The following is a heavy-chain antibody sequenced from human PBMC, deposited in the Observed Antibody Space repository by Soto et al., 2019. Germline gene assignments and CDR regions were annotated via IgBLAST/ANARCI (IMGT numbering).Heavy chain of an antibody. J-gene: IGHJ4*02. Sequence: QVQLVQSGAEVKKPGASVKVSCKASGYTFTSYGFSWVRQAPGQGLEWMGWISAYNGNTNYAQKLQGRVTMTTDTSTRTAYMDLRSLRSDDTAVYYCAAFDYTGNYPTDYWGQGTLVTVSS. CDR3: AAFDYTGNYPTDY. V-gene: IGHV1-18*01. CDR1: GYTFTSYG. CDR2: ISAYNGNT. D-gene: IGHD1-26*01.